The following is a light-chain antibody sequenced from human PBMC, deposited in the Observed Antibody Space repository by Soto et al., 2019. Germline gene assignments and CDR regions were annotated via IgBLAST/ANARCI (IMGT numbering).Light chain of an antibody. Sequence: EIVMTQSPATLSVSPGETATLSCRASQSVSYNLAWYQQKPGQGPRLLIYGAFTRATGIPGRFSSSGSETEFTLTISSLQSEDYAVYYCQQYKNWPPLTFGGGTKVEIK. CDR2: GAF. CDR3: QQYKNWPPLT. V-gene: IGKV3-15*01. CDR1: QSVSYN. J-gene: IGKJ4*01.